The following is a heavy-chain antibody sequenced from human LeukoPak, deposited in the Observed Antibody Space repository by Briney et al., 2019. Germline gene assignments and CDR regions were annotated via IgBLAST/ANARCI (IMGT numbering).Heavy chain of an antibody. CDR2: IYYSGST. CDR3: ARGGGHYDFWSGYYSYYFDY. CDR1: GGSISSYY. Sequence: PSETLSLTCTVSGGSISSYYWSWIRQPPGKGLEWIGYIYYSGSTNYNPSLKSRVTISVDTSKNQFSLKLSSVTAADTAVYYCARGGGHYDFWSGYYSYYFDYWGQGTLVTVSS. D-gene: IGHD3-3*01. J-gene: IGHJ4*02. V-gene: IGHV4-59*01.